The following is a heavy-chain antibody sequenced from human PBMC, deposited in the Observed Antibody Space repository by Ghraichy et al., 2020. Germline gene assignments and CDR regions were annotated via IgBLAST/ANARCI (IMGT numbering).Heavy chain of an antibody. Sequence: SETLSLTCAVYGGSFSGYYWSWIRQPPGKGLEWIGEINHSGSTNYNPSLKSRVTISVETSKNQFSLKLSSVTAADTAVYYCARDKGRYYGMDVWGQGTTVTVSS. CDR3: ARDKGRYYGMDV. J-gene: IGHJ6*02. CDR1: GGSFSGYY. CDR2: INHSGST. V-gene: IGHV4-34*01.